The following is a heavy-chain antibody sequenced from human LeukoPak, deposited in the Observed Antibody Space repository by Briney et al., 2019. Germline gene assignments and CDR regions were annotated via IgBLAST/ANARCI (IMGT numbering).Heavy chain of an antibody. J-gene: IGHJ5*02. CDR3: ARALPGVVSPRINWFDP. CDR2: INHSGST. D-gene: IGHD2-15*01. V-gene: IGHV4-34*01. CDR1: GGSFSGYY. Sequence: SETLSLTCAVYGGSFSGYYWSWIRQPPGKGLEWIGEINHSGSTNYNPSLKSRVTISVDTSKNQFSLKLSSVTAADTAVYYCARALPGVVSPRINWFDPWGQGTLVTVSS.